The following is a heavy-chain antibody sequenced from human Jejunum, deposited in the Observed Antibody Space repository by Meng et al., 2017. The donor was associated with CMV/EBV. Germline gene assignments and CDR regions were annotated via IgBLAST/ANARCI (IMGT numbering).Heavy chain of an antibody. Sequence: QVQLQESGPGLVKPSQTLSLTCAVSGGSISSGGYFWSWIRQPPGKGLEWIGYIFHTGSAYYNLSLKSRVTMSIDTSKNIFSLEMTSVTAADTAVYYCARGDYDTSGYYFDLWGQGTLVTVSS. CDR3: ARGDYDTSGYYFDL. D-gene: IGHD3-22*01. CDR2: IFHTGSA. V-gene: IGHV4-30-4*01. J-gene: IGHJ4*02. CDR1: GGSISSGGYF.